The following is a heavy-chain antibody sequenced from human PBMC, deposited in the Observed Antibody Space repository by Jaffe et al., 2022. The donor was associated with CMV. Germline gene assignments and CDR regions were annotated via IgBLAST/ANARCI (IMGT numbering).Heavy chain of an antibody. CDR2: IYYSGST. J-gene: IGHJ6*04. Sequence: QLQLQESGPGLVKPSETLSLTCTVSGGSISSSSYYWGWIRQPPGKGLEWIGSIYYSGSTYYNPSLKSRVTISVDTSKNQFSLKLSSVTAADTAVYYCARHGTLGYSYKAWGKGTTVTVSS. V-gene: IGHV4-39*01. CDR1: GGSISSSSYY. CDR3: ARHGTLGYSYKA. D-gene: IGHD5-18*01.